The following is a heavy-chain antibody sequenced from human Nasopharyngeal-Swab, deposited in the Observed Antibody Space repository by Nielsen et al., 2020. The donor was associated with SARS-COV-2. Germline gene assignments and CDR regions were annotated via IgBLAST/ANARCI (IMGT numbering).Heavy chain of an antibody. J-gene: IGHJ4*02. V-gene: IGHV2-5*02. CDR2: IYWDDDK. D-gene: IGHD2-21*01. CDR3: AHSSLLFRGPAFDY. CDR1: GFSLSTSGVG. Sequence: SGPTLVKPTQTLTLTCTFSGFSLSTSGVGVGWIRQPPGKALEWLALIYWDDDKRYSPSLKSRLTITKDTSKNQVVLTMTNIDPVDTATYYCAHSSLLFRGPAFDYWGQGTLVTVSS.